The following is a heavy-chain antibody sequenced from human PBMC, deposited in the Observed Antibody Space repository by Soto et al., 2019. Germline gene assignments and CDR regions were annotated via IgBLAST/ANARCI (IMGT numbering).Heavy chain of an antibody. J-gene: IGHJ5*02. D-gene: IGHD6-19*01. V-gene: IGHV4-30-2*01. CDR1: GGSISSGGYS. CDR2: IYHSGST. CDR3: ARGLARQQGLALGWFAP. Sequence: SETLSLTCAVSGGSISSGGYSWSWIRQPPGKGLEWIGYIYHSGSTYYNPSLKSRVTISVDRSKNQFSLKLSSVTAADTAVYYCARGLARQQGLALGWFAPWGQGTLVPVSS.